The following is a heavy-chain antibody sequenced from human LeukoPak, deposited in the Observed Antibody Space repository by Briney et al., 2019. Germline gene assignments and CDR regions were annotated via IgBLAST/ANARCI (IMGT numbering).Heavy chain of an antibody. CDR1: GGSISSTSYY. J-gene: IGHJ4*02. Sequence: SETLSLTCNVSGGSISSTSYYWDWIRQPPRKGLEWIGSSYYSGSTYYNPSLKSRVTISVDTSKNQFSLRLSSVTAADTAVYYCARSNWNDPFDYWGQGTLVTVSS. CDR2: SYYSGST. D-gene: IGHD1-20*01. V-gene: IGHV4-39*01. CDR3: ARSNWNDPFDY.